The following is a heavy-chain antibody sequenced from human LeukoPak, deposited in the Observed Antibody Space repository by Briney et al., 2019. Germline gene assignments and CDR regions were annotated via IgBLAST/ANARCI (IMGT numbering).Heavy chain of an antibody. CDR3: ASSIVVVPAAMDYYYMDV. J-gene: IGHJ6*03. Sequence: SETLSLTCAVYGGSFSGYYWSWIRQPPGKGLERIGEINHSGSTNYNPSLKGRVTISVDTSKNQFSLKLSSVTAADTAVYYCASSIVVVPAAMDYYYMDVWGKGTTVTVSS. CDR1: GGSFSGYY. D-gene: IGHD2-2*01. CDR2: INHSGST. V-gene: IGHV4-34*01.